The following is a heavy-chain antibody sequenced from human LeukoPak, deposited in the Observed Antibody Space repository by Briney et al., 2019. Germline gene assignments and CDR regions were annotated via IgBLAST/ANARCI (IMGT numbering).Heavy chain of an antibody. J-gene: IGHJ4*02. D-gene: IGHD2-2*02. CDR3: ARIDCSSTSCYIVDY. CDR1: GYSISSGYY. V-gene: IGHV4-38-2*02. CDR2: IYHSGST. Sequence: SETLSLTCTVSGYSISSGYYWGWIRQPPGKGVEWIGSIYHSGSTYYNPSLKSRVTISVDTSKDQFSLKLSSVTAADTAVYYCARIDCSSTSCYIVDYWGQGTLVTVSS.